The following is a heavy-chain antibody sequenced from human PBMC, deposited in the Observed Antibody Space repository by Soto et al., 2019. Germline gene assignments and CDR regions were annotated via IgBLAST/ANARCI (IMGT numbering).Heavy chain of an antibody. CDR1: GGSISSSSYY. CDR3: ARQRIAVAGTGEFDY. CDR2: IYYSGST. J-gene: IGHJ4*02. V-gene: IGHV4-39*01. Sequence: PSETLSLTCTVSGGSISSSSYYWGWIRQPPGKGLEWIGSIYYSGSTYYNPSLKSRVTISVDTSKNQFSLKLSSVTAADTAVYYCARQRIAVAGTGEFDYWGQGTLVTV. D-gene: IGHD6-19*01.